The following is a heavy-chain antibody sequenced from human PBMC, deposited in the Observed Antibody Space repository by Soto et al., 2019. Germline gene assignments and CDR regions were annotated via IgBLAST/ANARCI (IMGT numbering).Heavy chain of an antibody. V-gene: IGHV4-59*08. CDR3: ARHAAEYRDYYYYMDV. CDR1: SGSISSYY. J-gene: IGHJ6*03. CDR2: IYYSGSP. D-gene: IGHD2-2*02. Sequence: SETLSLTCTVSSGSISSYYWSWIRQPPGKGQEWIGYIYYSGSPNYHPSPKSRATISVDPSKNQFSLKLSSVTAADTAVYYWARHAAEYRDYYYYMDVWGKGTRSPSP.